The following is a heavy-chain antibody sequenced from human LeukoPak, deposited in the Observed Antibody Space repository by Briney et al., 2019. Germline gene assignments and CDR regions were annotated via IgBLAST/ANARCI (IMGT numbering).Heavy chain of an antibody. CDR3: AARGARSGYHDY. D-gene: IGHD3-22*01. V-gene: IGHV4-59*01. CDR2: IYYSGST. Sequence: SETLSLTCTVSGGSISSYYRSWIRQPPGKGLEWIGYIYYSGSTNYNPSLKSRVTISVDTSKNQFSLKLSSVTAADTAVYYCAARGARSGYHDYWGQGTLVTVSS. J-gene: IGHJ4*02. CDR1: GGSISSYY.